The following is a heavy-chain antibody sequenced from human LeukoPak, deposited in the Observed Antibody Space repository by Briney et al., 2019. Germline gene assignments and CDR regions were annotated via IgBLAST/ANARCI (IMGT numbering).Heavy chain of an antibody. V-gene: IGHV4-38-2*01. J-gene: IGHJ3*02. CDR2: ISRGGTT. CDR1: GYFISSGYY. CDR3: VRHRIVAVVAATLDAFDI. D-gene: IGHD2-15*01. Sequence: SETLSPTCAVSGYFISSGYYWAWVRQSPEKGLEWIGTISRGGTTYYNPPLKSPVTISVDTSKNQYSLKVDSVTAADTAVYYCVRHRIVAVVAATLDAFDIWGQGTKVTVSS.